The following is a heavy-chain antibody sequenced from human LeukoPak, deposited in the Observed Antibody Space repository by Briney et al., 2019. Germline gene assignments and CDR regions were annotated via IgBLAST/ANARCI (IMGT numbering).Heavy chain of an antibody. J-gene: IGHJ5*02. CDR3: ARDLAYYGSGKQNP. Sequence: PGRSLRLSCAASGFTFSSYSMNWVRQAPGKGLEWVSVINSGGSTYYADSVKGRFTISRDNSRNTLYLQMNSLRAEDTAVYYCARDLAYYGSGKQNPWGQGTLVTVSS. CDR1: GFTFSSYS. V-gene: IGHV3-66*01. CDR2: INSGGST. D-gene: IGHD3-10*01.